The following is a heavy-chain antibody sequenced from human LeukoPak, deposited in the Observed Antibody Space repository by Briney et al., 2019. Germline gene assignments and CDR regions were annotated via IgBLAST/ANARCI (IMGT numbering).Heavy chain of an antibody. CDR2: VSDDGGVK. V-gene: IGHV3-30*18. J-gene: IGHJ4*02. CDR1: GFTFSSDG. Sequence: PGRSLRLSCAASGFTFSSDGLHWVRQAPGKGLEWVAFVSDDGGVKNYVDLVKGRFTISRDYSKNMLYLQMNSLRVEDTAIYYCAKDWRCSWTFDKWGQGTLVTVSS. D-gene: IGHD6-13*01. CDR3: AKDWRCSWTFDK.